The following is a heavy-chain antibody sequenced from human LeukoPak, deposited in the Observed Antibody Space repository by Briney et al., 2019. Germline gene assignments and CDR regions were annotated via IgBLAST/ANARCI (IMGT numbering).Heavy chain of an antibody. Sequence: GGYLRLSCSASGFTFSSYAMHWVRQAPGKGLKYVSAISSNGGSTYYADSVKGRFTISRDNSKNTLYLQMSSLRAEDTAVYYCVKGGYDYGDPPIDPWGQGTLVTVSS. D-gene: IGHD4-17*01. J-gene: IGHJ5*02. CDR1: GFTFSSYA. CDR2: ISSNGGST. V-gene: IGHV3-64D*06. CDR3: VKGGYDYGDPPIDP.